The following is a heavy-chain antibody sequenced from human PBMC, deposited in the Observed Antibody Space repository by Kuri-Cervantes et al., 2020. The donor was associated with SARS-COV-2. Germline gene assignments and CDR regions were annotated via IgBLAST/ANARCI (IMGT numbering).Heavy chain of an antibody. D-gene: IGHD1-26*01. CDR3: ARDKGWELEMGFDY. V-gene: IGHV1-46*01. Sequence: ASVKVSCKVSGYTLTELSMHWVRQAPGKGLEWMGIINPSGGSTSYAQKFQGRVTMTRDTSTSTVYMELSSLRSEDTAVYYCARDKGWELEMGFDYWDQGTLVTVSS. CDR1: GYTLTELS. J-gene: IGHJ4*02. CDR2: INPSGGST.